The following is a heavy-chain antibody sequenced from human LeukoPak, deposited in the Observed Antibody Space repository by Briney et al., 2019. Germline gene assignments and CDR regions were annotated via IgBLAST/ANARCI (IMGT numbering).Heavy chain of an antibody. D-gene: IGHD3-10*01. J-gene: IGHJ4*02. CDR2: ISNIGGST. Sequence: GGSLRHSSAASGFTFSSYAMSWVRQTPGKGLEWVSGISNIGGSTYYADSVKGRFTISRDKSKNTLFLQMNSLRAEDTALYYCAKKRHFGSGSADFDYWGQGTLVTVSS. CDR3: AKKRHFGSGSADFDY. CDR1: GFTFSSYA. V-gene: IGHV3-23*01.